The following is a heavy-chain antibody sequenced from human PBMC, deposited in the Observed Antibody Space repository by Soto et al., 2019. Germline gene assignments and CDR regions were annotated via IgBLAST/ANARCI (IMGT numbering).Heavy chain of an antibody. CDR2: TYYTGTIT. CDR3: ARKDRRGDGAFDI. CDR1: GDSITGYY. D-gene: IGHD2-21*02. Sequence: QVQLQESGPGLVKPSETLSLTCTVSGDSITGYYWNWIRQPPGKGLEWIGYTYYTGTITDHNPALKRRVTISVDTSKNQFSLKLSSVTAADTAVYYCARKDRRGDGAFDIWGQGTMVTVSS. V-gene: IGHV4-59*08. J-gene: IGHJ3*02.